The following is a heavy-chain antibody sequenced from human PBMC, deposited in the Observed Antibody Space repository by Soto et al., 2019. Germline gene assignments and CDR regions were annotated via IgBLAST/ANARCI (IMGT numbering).Heavy chain of an antibody. CDR3: ARGRGIDY. Sequence: KTSETLSLTCAVYGGSFSGYYWSWIRQPPGKGLEWIGEINHSGSTNYNPSLKSRVTISVDTSKNQFSLKLSSVTAADTAVYYCARGRGIDYWGQGTLVTVSS. CDR2: INHSGST. CDR1: GGSFSGYY. J-gene: IGHJ4*02. V-gene: IGHV4-34*01.